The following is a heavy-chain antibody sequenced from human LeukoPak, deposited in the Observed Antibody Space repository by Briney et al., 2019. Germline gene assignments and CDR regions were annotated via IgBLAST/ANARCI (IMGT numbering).Heavy chain of an antibody. D-gene: IGHD6-19*01. Sequence: SQTLSLTCAISGDSVSSNSAAWNWLRQSPSRDLEWLGRTYYRSTWYNDYALSVKTRITINPDTSKNQFSLQLNSVTPEDTAVYYCARAVAGFDYWGQGTLVTVSS. CDR2: TYYRSTWYN. J-gene: IGHJ4*02. V-gene: IGHV6-1*01. CDR3: ARAVAGFDY. CDR1: GDSVSSNSAA.